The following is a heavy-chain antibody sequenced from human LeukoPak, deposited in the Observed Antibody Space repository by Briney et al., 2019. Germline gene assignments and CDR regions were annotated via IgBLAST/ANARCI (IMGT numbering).Heavy chain of an antibody. CDR3: AKDLEWGSVWGPYQLLSGALFDY. V-gene: IGHV3-23*01. Sequence: GGSLRLSCAASGFTFSSYAMSWVRQAPGKGLEWVSAISGSGGSTYYADSVKGRFTISRDNSKNTLYLQMNSLRAEDTAVYHCAKDLEWGSVWGPYQLLSGALFDYWGQGTLVTVSS. J-gene: IGHJ4*02. CDR1: GFTFSSYA. D-gene: IGHD2-2*01. CDR2: ISGSGGST.